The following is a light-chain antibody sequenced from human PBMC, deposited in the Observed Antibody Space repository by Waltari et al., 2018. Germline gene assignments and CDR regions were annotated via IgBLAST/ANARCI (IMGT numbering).Light chain of an antibody. V-gene: IGLV2-14*01. Sequence: QSALTQPASVSGSPGQAIIISCTGTGSDVGGYDYVSWYQQYPGKAPRLIIYDVYNRPSGVSNRFSCSKSDNTASLTISGLQAEDESVYYCSSYTSSGVVFGGGTKLTVL. CDR3: SSYTSSGVV. CDR1: GSDVGGYDY. CDR2: DVY. J-gene: IGLJ2*01.